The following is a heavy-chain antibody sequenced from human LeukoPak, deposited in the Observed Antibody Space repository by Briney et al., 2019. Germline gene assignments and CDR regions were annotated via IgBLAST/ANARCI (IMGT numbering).Heavy chain of an antibody. CDR2: INPSGGST. V-gene: IGHV1-46*01. CDR3: ARATYYYDSSGLSGRYFDL. D-gene: IGHD3-22*01. Sequence: ASVKVSCKASGYTFTGYYMHWVRQAPGQGLEWMGIINPSGGSTSYAQKFQGRVTMTRDTSTSTVYMELSSLRSEDTAVYYCARATYYYDSSGLSGRYFDLWGRGTLVTVSS. J-gene: IGHJ2*01. CDR1: GYTFTGYY.